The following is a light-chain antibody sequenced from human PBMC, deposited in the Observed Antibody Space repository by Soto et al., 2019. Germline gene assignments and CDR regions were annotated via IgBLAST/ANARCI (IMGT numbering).Light chain of an antibody. Sequence: DIQMTQSPSTLSGSVGDRVTITCRASQTISSWLAWYQQKPGKAPKLLIYKASTLKSGDPSRFSGSGSGTEFTLTTRSLQPNDLANSYYQDDNSYSEAFGQGTKVELK. CDR1: QTISSW. J-gene: IGKJ1*01. CDR3: QDDNSYSEA. V-gene: IGKV1-5*03. CDR2: KAS.